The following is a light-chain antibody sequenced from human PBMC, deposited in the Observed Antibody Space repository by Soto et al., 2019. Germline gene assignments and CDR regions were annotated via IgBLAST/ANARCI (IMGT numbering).Light chain of an antibody. CDR3: QQYNNWPPMST. CDR1: QSISRN. Sequence: EIVMTQSPATLSVSPGERATLSCRASQSISRNLAWYQQKPGQAPRLLIYGASTRATGIPARFSGSGSGTEFTLTISSLQSEDFAVYYCQQYNNWPPMSTFGQGTKLEMK. J-gene: IGKJ2*01. V-gene: IGKV3-15*01. CDR2: GAS.